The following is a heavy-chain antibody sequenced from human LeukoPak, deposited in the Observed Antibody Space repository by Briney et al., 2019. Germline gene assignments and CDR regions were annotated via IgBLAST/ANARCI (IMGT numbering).Heavy chain of an antibody. V-gene: IGHV3-30*18. CDR3: AKIVGATNDDAFDI. CDR1: GFTFSSYG. Sequence: PGGSLRLSCAASGFTFSSYGMHWVRQAPGKGLEWVAVISYDGSNKYYADSVKGRFTISRDNSKNTLYLQMNSLRAEDTAVYYCAKIVGATNDDAFDIWGQGTMVTVSS. CDR2: ISYDGSNK. J-gene: IGHJ3*02. D-gene: IGHD1-26*01.